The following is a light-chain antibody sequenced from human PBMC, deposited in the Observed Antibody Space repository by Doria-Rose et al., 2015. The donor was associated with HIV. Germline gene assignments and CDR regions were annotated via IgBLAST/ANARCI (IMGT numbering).Light chain of an antibody. CDR3: QQYDSAPWT. Sequence: DIRMTQSPDSLAVSLGERATINCKSSQSVLYSSNNKNNLAWYQQKPGQPPKLLIYWASTRESGVPDRFSGSGSGTEFTLTISSLQAEDVAVYYCQQYDSAPWTGGQGTKVE. CDR1: QSVLYSSNNKNN. CDR2: WAS. J-gene: IGKJ1*01. V-gene: IGKV4-1*01.